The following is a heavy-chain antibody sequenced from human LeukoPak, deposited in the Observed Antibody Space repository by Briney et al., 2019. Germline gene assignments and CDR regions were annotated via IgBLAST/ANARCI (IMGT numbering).Heavy chain of an antibody. CDR1: GFTFSSYA. J-gene: IGHJ3*02. CDR3: AKEIQYSSSWLAGGAFDI. Sequence: GGSLRLSCAASGFTFSSYAMSWVRQAPGKGLEWVSAISVSGGSTYYPDSVKGRFTISRDNSKNTLYLQMKSLRAEETAVYYCAKEIQYSSSWLAGGAFDIWGQGTMVTVSS. V-gene: IGHV3-23*01. D-gene: IGHD6-13*01. CDR2: ISVSGGST.